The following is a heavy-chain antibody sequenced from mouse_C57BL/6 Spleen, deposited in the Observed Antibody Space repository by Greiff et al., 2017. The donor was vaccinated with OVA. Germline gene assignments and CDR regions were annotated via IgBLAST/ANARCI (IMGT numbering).Heavy chain of an antibody. CDR1: GYTFTSYW. CDR2: IDPSDSYT. J-gene: IGHJ4*01. Sequence: QVQLKQSGAELVKPGASVKLSCKASGYTFTSYWMQWVKQRPGQGLEWIGEIDPSDSYTNYNQKFKGKATLTVDTSSSTAYMQLSSLTSEDSAVYYCSYYSNYDYAMDYWGQGTSVTVSS. D-gene: IGHD2-5*01. V-gene: IGHV1-50*01. CDR3: SYYSNYDYAMDY.